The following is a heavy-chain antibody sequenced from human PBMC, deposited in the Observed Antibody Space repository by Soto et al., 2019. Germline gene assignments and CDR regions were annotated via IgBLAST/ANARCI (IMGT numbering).Heavy chain of an antibody. V-gene: IGHV3-23*01. D-gene: IGHD2-21*02. CDR1: AFTFSSYA. J-gene: IGHJ4*02. CDR3: ATGRASDCRGCTQDY. CDR2: VSGSGDST. Sequence: EVQLLESGGGLAQPGGSLRLSCAASAFTFSSYAMSWVRQAPGKGLEWVSAVSGSGDSTYYADSVKGRFTISRDNSKNTLYLQMNSLRAEDTAVYYCATGRASDCRGCTQDYWGQGTLVTVSS.